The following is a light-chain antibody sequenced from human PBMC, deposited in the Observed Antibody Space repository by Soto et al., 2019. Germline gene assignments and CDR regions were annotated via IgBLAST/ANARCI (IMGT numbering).Light chain of an antibody. J-gene: IGKJ2*01. V-gene: IGKV1-39*01. Sequence: DIQMTQSPSSLSASVGDRVTIICRTSQGISKYLNWYQQKPGKAPKLLIYTASTLRSGVPSRISASGSGTDFTLSISSLQPEDFAIYYCQQTYSTPITFGQGTKLEIK. CDR2: TAS. CDR3: QQTYSTPIT. CDR1: QGISKY.